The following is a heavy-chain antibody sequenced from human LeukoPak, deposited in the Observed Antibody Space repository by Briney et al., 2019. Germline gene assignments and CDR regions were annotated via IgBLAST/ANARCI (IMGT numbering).Heavy chain of an antibody. Sequence: SVKVSCKPSRGTSRRYAISCGPQAPGQGLEWMGGIIRICCIANYAQKFQGRVTITADEPTLKAYMELSSMTSDDNAVNYCPTVSFRYSGYEDDYWGQGTLASVSS. CDR2: IIRICCIA. V-gene: IGHV1-69*01. J-gene: IGHJ4*02. D-gene: IGHD5-12*01. CDR1: RGTSRRYA. CDR3: PTVSFRYSGYEDDY.